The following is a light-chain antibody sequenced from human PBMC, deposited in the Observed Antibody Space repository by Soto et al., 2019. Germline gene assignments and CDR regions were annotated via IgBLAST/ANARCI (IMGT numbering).Light chain of an antibody. CDR1: QRLLHRDGYIC. J-gene: IGKJ1*01. Sequence: DIVMTQSPLSLPVTPGEPASISCSSSQRLLHRDGYICLNWYPQKPGQSPQLLIYLGSNRATGVPDRFTGSGSGTDFTLKISRVEAEDVGVYYCMQALQTPWTFGQGTKVDIK. CDR3: MQALQTPWT. CDR2: LGS. V-gene: IGKV2-28*01.